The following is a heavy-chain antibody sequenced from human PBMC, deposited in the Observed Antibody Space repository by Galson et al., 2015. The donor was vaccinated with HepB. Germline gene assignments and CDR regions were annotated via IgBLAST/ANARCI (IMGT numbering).Heavy chain of an antibody. CDR2: ISYDENNK. CDR3: AKSPNWFGNFFDS. CDR1: GFTISTSA. J-gene: IGHJ4*01. V-gene: IGHV3-30*04. D-gene: IGHD3-16*01. Sequence: SLRLSCAASGFTISTSAMHWVRQTPGKGLEWVAVISYDENNKDYAASVRGRFTISRDKSRNTLYLQMNSLRVEDTGLYHCAKSPNWFGNFFDSWGHGTLVTVSS.